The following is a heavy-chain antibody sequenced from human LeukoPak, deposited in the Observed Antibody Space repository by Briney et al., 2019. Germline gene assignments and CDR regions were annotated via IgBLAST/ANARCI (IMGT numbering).Heavy chain of an antibody. V-gene: IGHV1-18*01. CDR1: GYTFTSYG. D-gene: IGHD3-22*01. J-gene: IGHJ4*02. CDR3: ARGFPPRRNYDSSGYYSYYFDY. CDR2: ISAYNGHT. Sequence: ASVKVSCKASGYTFTSYGLTWVRQAPGQGLEWMGWISAYNGHTKYPQKLQGRVTMTTDTSTSTAYMELRSLRSDDTAVYYCARGFPPRRNYDSSGYYSYYFDYWGQGTLVTVSS.